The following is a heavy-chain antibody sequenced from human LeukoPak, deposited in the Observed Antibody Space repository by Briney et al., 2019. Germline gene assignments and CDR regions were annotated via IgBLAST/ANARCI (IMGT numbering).Heavy chain of an antibody. CDR3: ARGRSLHCFDY. J-gene: IGHJ4*02. CDR2: SNHSGST. V-gene: IGHV4-34*01. Sequence: SETLSLTCGVYGGSFSAYYWSWVRQPPGKGLEWIGESNHSGSTTYNPSLTSRVTISVDTSKNQFSLKLSSVTAADTAVYYCARGRSLHCFDYWGQGTLVTVSS. CDR1: GGSFSAYY.